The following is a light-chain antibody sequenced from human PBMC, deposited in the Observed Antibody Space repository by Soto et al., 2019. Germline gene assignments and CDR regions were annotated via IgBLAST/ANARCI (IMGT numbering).Light chain of an antibody. Sequence: EIVLTQSPGTLSLSPGERATLSCRASQSINNRYLAWYQQKPGQAPRLLIYGASSRATGIPDRFIGSGSGTDVTLTISRLEPEDLAGYYCQQFGRSTGFTFGPGTKVDIK. CDR2: GAS. CDR1: QSINNRY. V-gene: IGKV3-20*01. CDR3: QQFGRSTGFT. J-gene: IGKJ3*01.